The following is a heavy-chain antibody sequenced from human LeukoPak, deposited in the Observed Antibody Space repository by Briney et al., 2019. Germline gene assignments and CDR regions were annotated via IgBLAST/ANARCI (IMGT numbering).Heavy chain of an antibody. J-gene: IGHJ4*02. CDR3: AGRPGQQHYFDY. CDR1: GVSISSYY. CDR2: IYYSGST. Sequence: PSETLSLTCTVSGVSISSYYWSWIRQPPGKGLEWIGYIYYSGSTNYSPSLKSRVTISVDTSKNQFSLKLSSVTAADTAVYYCAGRPGQQHYFDYWGQGTLVTVSS. D-gene: IGHD6-13*01. V-gene: IGHV4-59*08.